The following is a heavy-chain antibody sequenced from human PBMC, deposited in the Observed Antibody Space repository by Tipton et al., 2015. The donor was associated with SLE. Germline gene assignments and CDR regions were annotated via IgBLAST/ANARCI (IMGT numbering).Heavy chain of an antibody. V-gene: IGHV1-18*04. D-gene: IGHD2-15*01. CDR3: ARGYCSGGSCSGYFDY. Sequence: QVQLVQSGAGVKKPGASVKVSCKASGYTFTSYGISWVRQAPGQGLEWMGWISAYNGNTNYAQKLQGRVTMTRDTSTSTVYMELSSLRSEDTAVYYCARGYCSGGSCSGYFDYWGQGTLVTVSS. J-gene: IGHJ4*02. CDR1: GYTFTSYG. CDR2: ISAYNGNT.